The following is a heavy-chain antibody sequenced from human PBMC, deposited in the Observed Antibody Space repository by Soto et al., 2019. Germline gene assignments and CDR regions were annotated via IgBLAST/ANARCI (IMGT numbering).Heavy chain of an antibody. Sequence: ASVKVSCKASGYTFTSYTIHWVRQAPGQRLEWMGWIIAGNGNTKYSRKFQGRVTITRDTSASTAYMELSSLRSEDTAVYYCARGPIATTSYYFYYMDVWGKGTTVTVSS. V-gene: IGHV1-3*01. CDR3: ARGPIATTSYYFYYMDV. CDR1: GYTFTSYT. J-gene: IGHJ6*03. D-gene: IGHD6-13*01. CDR2: IIAGNGNT.